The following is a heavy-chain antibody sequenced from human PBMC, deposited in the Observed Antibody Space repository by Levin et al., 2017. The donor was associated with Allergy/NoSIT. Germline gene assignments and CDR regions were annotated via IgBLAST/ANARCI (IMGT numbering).Heavy chain of an antibody. CDR2: IYYSGST. CDR1: GGSISSYY. J-gene: IGHJ4*02. CDR3: ARHIFSGIVATIGFDY. D-gene: IGHD3-9*01. V-gene: IGHV4-59*08. Sequence: SETLSLTCTVSGGSISSYYWSWIRQPPGKGLEWIGYIYYSGSTNYNPSLKSRVTISVDTSKNQFSLKLSSVTAADTAVYYCARHIFSGIVATIGFDYWGQGTLVTVSS.